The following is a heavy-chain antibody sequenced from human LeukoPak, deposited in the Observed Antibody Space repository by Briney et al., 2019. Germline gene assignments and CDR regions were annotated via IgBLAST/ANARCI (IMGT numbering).Heavy chain of an antibody. J-gene: IGHJ6*02. CDR3: TSEDIVATPRYYYYGMDV. CDR1: GFTFGDYA. V-gene: IGHV3-49*04. Sequence: QTGGSLRLSCTASGFTFGDYAMSWVRQAPGKGLEWVGFIRSKAYGGTTEYAASVKGRFTISRDDSKSIAYLQMNSLKTEDTAVYYCTSEDIVATPRYYYYGMDVWGQGTTVTVSS. CDR2: IRSKAYGGTT. D-gene: IGHD5-12*01.